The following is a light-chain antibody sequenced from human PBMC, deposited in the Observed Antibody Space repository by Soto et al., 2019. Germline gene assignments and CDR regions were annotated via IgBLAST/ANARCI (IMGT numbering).Light chain of an antibody. CDR1: SGHSNYA. V-gene: IGLV4-69*01. CDR3: QTWGTRSASVV. J-gene: IGLJ7*01. Sequence: QPVLTQSPSASASLGASVKLTCTLSSGHSNYAIAWHQQQPEKGPRFLMKVNSGGSHIKGDGIPDRFSGSSSGAVRYLFISCLQSEVEADCYGQTWGTRSASVVFRGGTPLTVL. CDR2: VNSGGSH.